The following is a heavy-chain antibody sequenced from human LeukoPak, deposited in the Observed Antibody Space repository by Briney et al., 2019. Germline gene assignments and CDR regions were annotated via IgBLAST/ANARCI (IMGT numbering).Heavy chain of an antibody. CDR1: GFTVSSNY. D-gene: IGHD2-8*01. J-gene: IGHJ4*02. CDR3: AREEAYYTNGVCYEGPHYFDY. CDR2: IYSGGST. Sequence: PGGSLRLSCAASGFTVSSNYMSWVRQAPGKGLEWVSVIYSGGSTYYADSVKGRFTISRDNSKNTLYLQMNSLRAEDTAVYYCAREEAYYTNGVCYEGPHYFDYWGQGTLVTVSS. V-gene: IGHV3-66*01.